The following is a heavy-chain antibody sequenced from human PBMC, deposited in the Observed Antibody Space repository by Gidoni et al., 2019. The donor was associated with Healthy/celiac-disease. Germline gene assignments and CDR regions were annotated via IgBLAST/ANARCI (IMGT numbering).Heavy chain of an antibody. CDR1: GFTFDDYA. CDR3: AKAGYDFWSGSSDLDY. J-gene: IGHJ4*02. V-gene: IGHV3-9*01. CDR2: ISWNSGSI. D-gene: IGHD3-3*01. Sequence: EVQLVESGGGLVQPGRSLRLSCAASGFTFDDYAMHWVRQAPGKGLEWVSGISWNSGSIGYADSVKGRFTISRDNAKNSLYLQMNSLRAEDTALYYCAKAGYDFWSGSSDLDYWGQGTLVTVSS.